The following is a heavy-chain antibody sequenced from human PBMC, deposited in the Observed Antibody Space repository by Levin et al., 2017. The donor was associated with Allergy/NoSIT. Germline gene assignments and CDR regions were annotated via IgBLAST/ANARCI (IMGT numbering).Heavy chain of an antibody. CDR1: GFTFSDYY. CDR3: ARLSYSSSWYLAY. CDR2: ISSSGSTI. J-gene: IGHJ4*02. D-gene: IGHD6-13*01. Sequence: GESLKISCAASGFTFSDYYMSWIRQAPGKGLEWVSYISSSGSTIYYADSVKGRFTISRDNAKNSLYLQMNSLRAEDTAVYYCARLSYSSSWYLAYWGQGTLVTVSS. V-gene: IGHV3-11*01.